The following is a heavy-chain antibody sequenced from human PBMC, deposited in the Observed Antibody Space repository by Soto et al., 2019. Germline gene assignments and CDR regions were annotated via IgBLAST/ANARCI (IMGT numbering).Heavy chain of an antibody. Sequence: QVQLVQSGAEVKKPGASVKVSCKAAGYTFTSYDINWVRQATGQDFEWMGWMNPNSGNTAYAEKFQGXDTATXXTSKSPACMELSSLTSEDTAVYYCARGPRNWGVDYWGQGTLVTVSS. CDR2: MNPNSGNT. V-gene: IGHV1-8*01. J-gene: IGHJ4*02. CDR1: GYTFTSYD. CDR3: ARGPRNWGVDY. D-gene: IGHD7-27*01.